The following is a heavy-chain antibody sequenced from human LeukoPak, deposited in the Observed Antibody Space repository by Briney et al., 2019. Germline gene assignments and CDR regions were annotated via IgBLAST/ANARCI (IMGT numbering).Heavy chain of an antibody. CDR2: IYSSGRT. CDR3: ARLSAGFNSSYWFDP. D-gene: IGHD2/OR15-2a*01. Sequence: SGTLSLTCTVSGGSISSYYWTWIRQPPGKGLEWIGYIYSSGRTNYNPPLKSQVTMSVDTSKNQFSLKVISVTAADTAVYYCARLSAGFNSSYWFDPWGQGTLVTVSS. CDR1: GGSISSYY. V-gene: IGHV4-4*09. J-gene: IGHJ5*02.